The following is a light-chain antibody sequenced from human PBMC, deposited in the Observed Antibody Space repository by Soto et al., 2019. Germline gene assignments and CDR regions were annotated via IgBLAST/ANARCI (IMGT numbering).Light chain of an antibody. V-gene: IGKV1-39*01. CDR3: QHGYTAPLT. Sequence: DIPMTQSPSSLSASVGDRVTITCRASQSISTYLNWYQQKVGKAPKLLIYAASSLQRGVPSRFSGSGSGTVFTHSISRLQPQDFSTYYCQHGYTAPLTYGQGTKLKI. J-gene: IGKJ2*01. CDR1: QSISTY. CDR2: AAS.